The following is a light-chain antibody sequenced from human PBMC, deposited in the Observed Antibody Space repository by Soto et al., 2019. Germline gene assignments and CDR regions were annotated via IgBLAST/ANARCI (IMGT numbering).Light chain of an antibody. J-gene: IGKJ2*01. V-gene: IGKV3-20*01. CDR3: QQYGSSPYT. CDR1: QSVSSSS. CDR2: GAS. Sequence: ENVLTQSPGTLSLSPGERATLSCWASQSVSSSSLAWYQQKPGQAPRLLIYGASSRAAGIPGRFSGRGSGTDFTLTISRLEPEDFAVYYCQQYGSSPYTFGQGTKVDIK.